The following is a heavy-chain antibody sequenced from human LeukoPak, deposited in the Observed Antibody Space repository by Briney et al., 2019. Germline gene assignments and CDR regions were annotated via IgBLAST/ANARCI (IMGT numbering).Heavy chain of an antibody. D-gene: IGHD3-10*01. CDR3: ARSSDGFGGYYMDV. CDR1: GFTFRGNG. J-gene: IGHJ6*03. Sequence: GGSLRLSCSTSGFTFRGNGMHWVRQAPGKGLEWVAFIRHDGTNTYYADSVKGRFTISRDNAKNSLYLQMNSLRAEDTAVYYCARSSDGFGGYYMDVWGKGTTVTISS. V-gene: IGHV3-30*02. CDR2: IRHDGTNT.